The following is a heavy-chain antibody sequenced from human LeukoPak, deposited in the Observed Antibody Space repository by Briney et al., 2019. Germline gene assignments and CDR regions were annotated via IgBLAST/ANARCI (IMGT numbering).Heavy chain of an antibody. J-gene: IGHJ6*03. V-gene: IGHV1-69*04. Sequence: SVKVSCKASGGTFSSYAISWVRQAPGQGLEWMGRIIPILGIANYAQEFQGRVTITTDESTSTAYMELSSLRSEDTAVYYCARVQYCSSTSCHYYYYYMDVWGKGTTVTVSS. CDR1: GGTFSSYA. CDR3: ARVQYCSSTSCHYYYYYMDV. D-gene: IGHD2-2*01. CDR2: IIPILGIA.